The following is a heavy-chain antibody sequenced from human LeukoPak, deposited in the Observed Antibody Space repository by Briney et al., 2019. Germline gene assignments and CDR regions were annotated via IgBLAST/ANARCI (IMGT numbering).Heavy chain of an antibody. Sequence: SETLSLTCTVSGGSISSYYWSWIRQPPGKGLEWIGYIYYSGSTNYNPSLKSRVTISVDTSKNQFSLKLSSVTAADTAVYYCARLYDILTGFDYWGPGTLVTVSS. D-gene: IGHD3-9*01. V-gene: IGHV4-59*01. CDR3: ARLYDILTGFDY. CDR1: GGSISSYY. J-gene: IGHJ4*02. CDR2: IYYSGST.